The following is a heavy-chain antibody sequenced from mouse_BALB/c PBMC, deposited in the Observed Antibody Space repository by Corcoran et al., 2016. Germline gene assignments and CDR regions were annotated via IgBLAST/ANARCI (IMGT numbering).Heavy chain of an antibody. D-gene: IGHD2-1*01. Sequence: DVQLQESGPGLVKPSQSLSLTCSVTGYSITSGYYWNWIRQFPGNKLEWMGYISNDGSNNYNPSLKNRISITRDTSKNQFFLKLNSVTTEDTATYYCANGNYWYFDVWGAGTTVTVSS. CDR1: GYSITSGYY. CDR3: ANGNYWYFDV. V-gene: IGHV3-6*02. CDR2: ISNDGSN. J-gene: IGHJ1*01.